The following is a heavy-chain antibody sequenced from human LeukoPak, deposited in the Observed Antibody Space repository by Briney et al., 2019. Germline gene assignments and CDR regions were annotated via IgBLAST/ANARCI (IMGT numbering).Heavy chain of an antibody. D-gene: IGHD3-9*01. V-gene: IGHV4-34*01. CDR2: INHSGST. CDR3: ARGSTTSLRYFDWSHNY. CDR1: GGSFSGYY. J-gene: IGHJ4*02. Sequence: SETLSLTCAVYGGSFSGYYWSWIRQPPGKGLEWIGEINHSGSTNYNPSLKSRVTISVDTSKNQFSLKLSSVTAADTAVYYCARGSTTSLRYFDWSHNYWGQGTLVTVSS.